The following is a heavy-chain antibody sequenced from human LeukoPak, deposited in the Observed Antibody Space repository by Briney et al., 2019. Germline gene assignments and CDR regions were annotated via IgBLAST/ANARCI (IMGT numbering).Heavy chain of an antibody. CDR3: AKGIDGVPAAGRVYSYYYGMDV. CDR1: GFTFSSYA. J-gene: IGHJ6*02. Sequence: GGSLRLSCAASGFTFSSYAMSWVRQAPGKGLEWVSAISGSGGSTYSADSVKGRFTISRVNSKNTLYLQMNSLRAEDTAVYYCAKGIDGVPAAGRVYSYYYGMDVGAQGPRAT. V-gene: IGHV3-23*01. D-gene: IGHD6-13*01. CDR2: ISGSGGST.